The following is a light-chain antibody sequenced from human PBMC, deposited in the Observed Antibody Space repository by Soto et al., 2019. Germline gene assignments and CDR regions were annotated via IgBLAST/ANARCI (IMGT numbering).Light chain of an antibody. CDR2: EGT. J-gene: IGLJ1*01. V-gene: IGLV2-23*01. CDR1: SSDVGTYRL. Sequence: QSALTQPASVSGSPGQSITISCTGTSSDVGTYRLVSWYQQHPGKAPKLMIYEGTKRPSGVSNRFSGSQSGNTASLTISGLQAEDEADYYCSSNEGSTTYVFGTGTKAPS. CDR3: SSNEGSTTYV.